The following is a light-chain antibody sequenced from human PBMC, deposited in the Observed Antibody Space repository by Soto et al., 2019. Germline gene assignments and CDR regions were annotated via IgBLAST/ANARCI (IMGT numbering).Light chain of an antibody. Sequence: EIVLTQSPATLSLSPGERATLSCRASQSVSSYLAWYQQKPGQAPRLLIHDASNRSSGIPARFSGSGSGSDFTLTISNLEPEDFAVYYCQQRSNWPLTFGGGTKVVIK. CDR3: QQRSNWPLT. J-gene: IGKJ4*01. V-gene: IGKV3-11*01. CDR1: QSVSSY. CDR2: DAS.